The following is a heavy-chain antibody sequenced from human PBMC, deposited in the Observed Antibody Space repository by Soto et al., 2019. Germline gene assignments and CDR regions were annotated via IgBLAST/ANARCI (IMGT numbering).Heavy chain of an antibody. J-gene: IGHJ4*02. V-gene: IGHV3-7*01. CDR3: ARDEY. CDR2: IKQDGSEK. Sequence: EVRLVESGGGLVKPGGSLRLSCAASGFTFSRSWMSWVRQTPGKGPEWVASIKQDGSEKYYVGSVKGRFTVSRDNAKNSLYLQMNSLRVEDTAVYYCARDEYWGQGTLVSVSS. CDR1: GFTFSRSW.